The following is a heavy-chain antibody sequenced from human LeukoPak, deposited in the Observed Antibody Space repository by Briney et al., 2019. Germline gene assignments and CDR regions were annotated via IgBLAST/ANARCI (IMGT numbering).Heavy chain of an antibody. Sequence: SETLSLTRTVSGGSISSYYWSWIRQPPGKGLEWIGYIYYSGSTNYNPSLKSRVTISVDTSKNQFSLKLSSVTAADTAVYYCAREAHYYDSSGYYLWFDPWGQGTLVTVSS. V-gene: IGHV4-59*01. CDR2: IYYSGST. D-gene: IGHD3-22*01. CDR3: AREAHYYDSSGYYLWFDP. CDR1: GGSISSYY. J-gene: IGHJ5*02.